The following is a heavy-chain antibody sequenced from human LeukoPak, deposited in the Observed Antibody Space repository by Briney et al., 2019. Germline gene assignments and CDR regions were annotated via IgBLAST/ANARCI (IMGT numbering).Heavy chain of an antibody. CDR2: IRYDGSNK. D-gene: IGHD3-16*01. J-gene: IGHJ6*04. CDR1: GFTFSSYG. Sequence: GGSLRLSCAASGFTFSSYGMHWVRQAPGKGLEWVTFIRYDGSNKYYADSVKGRFTISRDNSKNTLFLQMNSLRPEDTAVYYCARDNHDYSLSPMDVWGNGTTVTISS. V-gene: IGHV3-30*02. CDR3: ARDNHDYSLSPMDV.